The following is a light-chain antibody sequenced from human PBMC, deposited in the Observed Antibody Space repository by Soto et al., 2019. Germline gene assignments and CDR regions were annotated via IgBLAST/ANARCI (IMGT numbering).Light chain of an antibody. CDR2: DAS. V-gene: IGKV3-11*01. Sequence: EIVLTQPPATLSLSPGERATLSCMASQGVSSYLAWYQQKPGQAPRLLIYDASNRATGIPARFSGSGSGTDFTLTISSLQSVDFAVYYCQQYDNWPQTFGQGTKVDIK. CDR1: QGVSSY. CDR3: QQYDNWPQT. J-gene: IGKJ1*01.